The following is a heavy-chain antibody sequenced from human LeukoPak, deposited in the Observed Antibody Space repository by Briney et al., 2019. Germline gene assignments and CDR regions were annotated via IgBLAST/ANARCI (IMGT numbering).Heavy chain of an antibody. CDR1: GFTFSSYA. CDR3: AKDQHMVRGVPDAFDI. CDR2: ISGSGGST. V-gene: IGHV3-23*01. J-gene: IGHJ3*02. D-gene: IGHD3-10*01. Sequence: GGSLRLPCAASGFTFSSYAMSWVRQAPGKGLEWVSAISGSGGSTYYADSVKGRFTISRDNSKNTLYLQMNSLRAEDTAVYYCAKDQHMVRGVPDAFDIWGQGTMVTVSS.